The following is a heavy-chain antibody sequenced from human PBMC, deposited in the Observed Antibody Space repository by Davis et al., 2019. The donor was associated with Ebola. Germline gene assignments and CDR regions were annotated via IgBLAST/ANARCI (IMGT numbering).Heavy chain of an antibody. V-gene: IGHV3-30*02. Sequence: GESLKISCAASGFTFSSYAMHWVRQAPGKGLEWVAFIRYDGSNKYYADSVKGRFTISRDNAKNSLYLQMNSLRDEDTAVYYCAREIAVAGTECDYWGQGTLVTVSS. D-gene: IGHD6-19*01. J-gene: IGHJ4*02. CDR3: AREIAVAGTECDY. CDR1: GFTFSSYA. CDR2: IRYDGSNK.